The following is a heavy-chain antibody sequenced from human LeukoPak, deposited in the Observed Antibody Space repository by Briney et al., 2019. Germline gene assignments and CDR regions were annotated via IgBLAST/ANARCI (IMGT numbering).Heavy chain of an antibody. Sequence: SETLSLTCTVSGGSIRSSSYYWGWIRQPPGKGLEWIGSIYYSGSTNYNPSLKSRVTISVDTSKNQFSLKLSSVTAADTAVYYCARDLTGNWFDPWGQGTLVTVSS. CDR3: ARDLTGNWFDP. J-gene: IGHJ5*02. V-gene: IGHV4-39*07. CDR2: IYYSGST. CDR1: GGSIRSSSYY. D-gene: IGHD1-14*01.